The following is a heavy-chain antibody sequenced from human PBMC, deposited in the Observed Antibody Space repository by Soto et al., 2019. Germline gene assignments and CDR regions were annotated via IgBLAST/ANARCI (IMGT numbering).Heavy chain of an antibody. CDR2: IIPIFGTA. D-gene: IGHD5-12*01. J-gene: IGHJ3*02. V-gene: IGHV1-69*06. Sequence: SVKVSCKASGGTFSSYAISWVRQAPGQGLEWMGGIIPIFGTANYAQKFQGRVTITADKSTSTAYMELSSLRSEDTAVYYCARGRDGYNWDAFDIWGQGTMVTV. CDR3: ARGRDGYNWDAFDI. CDR1: GGTFSSYA.